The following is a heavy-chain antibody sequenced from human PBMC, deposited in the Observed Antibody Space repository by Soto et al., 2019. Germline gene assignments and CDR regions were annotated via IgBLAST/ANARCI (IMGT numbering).Heavy chain of an antibody. CDR3: ARGPYSSSWPYYFDY. Sequence: QVQLQQWGAGLLKPSETLSLTCAVYGGSFSGYYWSWIRQPPGKGLEWIGEINHSGSTNYNPSLKSRVTISVDTSKNQFSLKRSSVTAADTAVYYCARGPYSSSWPYYFDYWGQGTLVTVSS. V-gene: IGHV4-34*01. CDR2: INHSGST. CDR1: GGSFSGYY. D-gene: IGHD6-13*01. J-gene: IGHJ4*02.